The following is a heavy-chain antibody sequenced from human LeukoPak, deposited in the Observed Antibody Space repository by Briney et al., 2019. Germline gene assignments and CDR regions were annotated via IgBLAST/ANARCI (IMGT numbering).Heavy chain of an antibody. CDR2: ISGSGDST. CDR1: GFTFSSYA. V-gene: IGHV3-23*01. D-gene: IGHD3-16*01. CDR3: ATWGSGMSVQ. J-gene: IGHJ4*02. Sequence: GGSLRLSCAASGFTFSSYAMSWVRQAPGKGLEWVSVISGSGDSTYYADSVKGRFTISRDNSKNTLYLQINSLRVEDTAVYYCATWGSGMSVQWGQGTLVTVSS.